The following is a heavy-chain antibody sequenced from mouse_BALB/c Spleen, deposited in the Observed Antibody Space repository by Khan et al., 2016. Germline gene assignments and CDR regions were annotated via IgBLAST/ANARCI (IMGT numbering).Heavy chain of an antibody. CDR1: GYTFTNYV. CDR3: ARDYYGYDFDY. V-gene: IGHV1S136*01. Sequence: VQLQQSGPELVKPGASVKMSCKASGYTFTNYVMHWVKQKPGQGLEWIGYINPYNAGPKYNEKFKGKATLTSDRSSSTAYMELSSLTSEDSAVYYCARDYYGYDFDYWGQGTTLTVSS. D-gene: IGHD2-2*01. J-gene: IGHJ2*01. CDR2: INPYNAGP.